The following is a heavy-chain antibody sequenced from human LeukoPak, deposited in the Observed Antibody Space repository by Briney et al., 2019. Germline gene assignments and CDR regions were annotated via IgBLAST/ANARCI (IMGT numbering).Heavy chain of an antibody. CDR1: GGSISSYY. CDR3: ARNYCSSTSCRRPNIHYYYMDV. J-gene: IGHJ6*03. D-gene: IGHD2-2*01. CDR2: IYTSGNT. V-gene: IGHV4-4*07. Sequence: SQTLSLTCTVAGGSISSYYWRWIRQPAGKGLEWVGRIYTSGNTNYNPSLKRRVTMSADPSKNQFSLKLSSVTAADTAVYYCARNYCSSTSCRRPNIHYYYMDVWGKGTTVTVSS.